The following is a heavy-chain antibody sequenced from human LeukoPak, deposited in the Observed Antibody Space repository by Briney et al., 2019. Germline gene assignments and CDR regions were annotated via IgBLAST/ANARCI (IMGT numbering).Heavy chain of an antibody. Sequence: ASVKVSCKASGYTFTSYGISWVRQAPGQGLEWMGWISAYNGNTNYAQKLQGRVTMTTDTSTSTAYMELRSLRSDDTAVYYCARDFWAMVRGVIGSSPKFDYWGQGTLVTVSS. CDR2: ISAYNGNT. D-gene: IGHD3-10*01. V-gene: IGHV1-18*01. CDR3: ARDFWAMVRGVIGSSPKFDY. CDR1: GYTFTSYG. J-gene: IGHJ4*02.